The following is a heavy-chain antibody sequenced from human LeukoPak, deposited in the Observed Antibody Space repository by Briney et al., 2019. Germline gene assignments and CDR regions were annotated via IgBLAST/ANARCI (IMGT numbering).Heavy chain of an antibody. CDR2: MNPNSGNT. V-gene: IGHV1-8*01. CDR1: GYTFTSYD. D-gene: IGHD1-26*01. Sequence: APVKVSCKASGYTFTSYDINWVRQATGQGLEWMGWMNPNSGNTGYAQKFQGRVTMTRNTSISTAYMELSSLRSEDTAVYYCARRSWELLHGDYYYYMDVWGKGTTVTVSS. CDR3: ARRSWELLHGDYYYYMDV. J-gene: IGHJ6*03.